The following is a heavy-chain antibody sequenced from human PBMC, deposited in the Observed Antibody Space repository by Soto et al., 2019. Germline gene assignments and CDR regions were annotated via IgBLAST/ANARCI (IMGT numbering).Heavy chain of an antibody. CDR2: IYHTGST. J-gene: IGHJ5*02. CDR3: ARAGPFGDTRMVVCP. D-gene: IGHD3-10*01. V-gene: IGHV4-61*03. Sequence: WTWIRQPPGTGLEFVVHIYHTGSTNYNPSLLNRLTLSVDTSNNHFSLSLRSVTAADTDMCYCARAGPFGDTRMVVCPWGQGVIVTVSS.